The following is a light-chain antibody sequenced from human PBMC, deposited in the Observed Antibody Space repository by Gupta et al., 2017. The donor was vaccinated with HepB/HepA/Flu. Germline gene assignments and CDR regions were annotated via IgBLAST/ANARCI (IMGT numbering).Light chain of an antibody. Sequence: EIVMTQSPATLSVSPGERATLSCRASQSVSSNLAWYQQKPGQAPRLLIYGASTRATGIPARFSGSGSGTEFTLTISSLQSEDFAVYFCQQDNNCPLTFGQGTQLEIK. V-gene: IGKV3-15*01. CDR1: QSVSSN. CDR2: GAS. J-gene: IGKJ5*01. CDR3: QQDNNCPLT.